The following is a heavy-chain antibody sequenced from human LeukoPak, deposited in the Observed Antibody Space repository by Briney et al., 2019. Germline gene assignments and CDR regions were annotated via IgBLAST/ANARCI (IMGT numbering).Heavy chain of an antibody. D-gene: IGHD3-3*01. CDR1: GGSISSSSYC. CDR3: ARHKSGYPSYFDY. CDR2: IYHSGST. Sequence: SETLSLTCTVSGGSISSSSYCGGWIRQPPGKWLEWIGSIYHSGSTYYNPSLKSRVTISVDTSKNQFSLKLSSVTAADTAVYYCARHKSGYPSYFDYWGQGTLVTVSS. V-gene: IGHV4-39*01. J-gene: IGHJ4*02.